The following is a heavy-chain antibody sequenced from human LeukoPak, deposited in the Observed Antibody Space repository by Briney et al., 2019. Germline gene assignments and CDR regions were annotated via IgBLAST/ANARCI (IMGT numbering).Heavy chain of an antibody. D-gene: IGHD1-26*01. J-gene: IGHJ4*02. Sequence: ASVKVSCKVSGASLSETSIHRVRQAPGQWREWMGGFDPEDGESIFAQRFQGRFSMTEDTSTDTAYMELRSLRPEDTAVYYCATADKWEPLDYWGQGTLVTVSS. CDR1: GASLSETS. V-gene: IGHV1-24*01. CDR3: ATADKWEPLDY. CDR2: FDPEDGES.